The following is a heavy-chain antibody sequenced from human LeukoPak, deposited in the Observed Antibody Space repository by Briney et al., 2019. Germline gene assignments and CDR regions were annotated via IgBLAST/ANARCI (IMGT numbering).Heavy chain of an antibody. D-gene: IGHD6-19*01. CDR1: GFTLRDHW. V-gene: IGHV3-7*01. CDR3: ARDRGSGWPFDY. CDR2: INQDGHEK. J-gene: IGHJ4*02. Sequence: AGGSLRLSCAVSGFTLRDHWMTWIRQAPGKGLEWVANINQDGHEKYYVDSVKGRFTISRDNAKNSLYLQMNSLRDEDTAVYYCARDRGSGWPFDYWGQGTLVTVSS.